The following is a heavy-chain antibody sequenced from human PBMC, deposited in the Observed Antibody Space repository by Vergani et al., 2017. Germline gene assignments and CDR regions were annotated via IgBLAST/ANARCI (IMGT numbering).Heavy chain of an antibody. Sequence: EVRLVESGGGLVQPGGFLRLSCAASGFSFNTYWMHRVRQAPGKGLVWVSRIDSDGGSTTYADSVRGRFTISRDNAKNSLYLQMNSLRAEDTAVYFCARLGLTASRREAPVFDYWGQGTLVTVSS. CDR2: IDSDGGST. CDR3: ARLGLTASRREAPVFDY. J-gene: IGHJ4*02. D-gene: IGHD6-13*01. CDR1: GFSFNTYW. V-gene: IGHV3-74*03.